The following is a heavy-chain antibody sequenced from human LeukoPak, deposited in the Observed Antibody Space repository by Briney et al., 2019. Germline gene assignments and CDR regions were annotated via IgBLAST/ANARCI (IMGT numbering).Heavy chain of an antibody. V-gene: IGHV6-1*01. D-gene: IGHD1-26*01. Sequence: SQTLSLTCALSGDSVSSNSAAWNWIRQSPSRVLEWLGRTYYRSKWYNDYAVSVKSRITINPDTSKNQFSLQLNSVTPEDTAVYYCAREALSGSYYPYYFDYWGQGTLVTVSS. J-gene: IGHJ4*02. CDR2: TYYRSKWYN. CDR3: AREALSGSYYPYYFDY. CDR1: GDSVSSNSAA.